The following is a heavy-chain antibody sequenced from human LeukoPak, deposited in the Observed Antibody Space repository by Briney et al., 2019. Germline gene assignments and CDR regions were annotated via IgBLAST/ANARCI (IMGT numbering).Heavy chain of an antibody. Sequence: PGGSLRLSCAASGFTFSSYSMNWVRQAPGKGLEWASSISSSSSYIYYADSVKGRFTISRDNAKNSLYLQMNSLRAEDTAVYYCASQDIVVVPAAMQGPFDYWGQGTLVTVSS. V-gene: IGHV3-21*01. CDR2: ISSSSSYI. J-gene: IGHJ4*02. D-gene: IGHD2-2*01. CDR3: ASQDIVVVPAAMQGPFDY. CDR1: GFTFSSYS.